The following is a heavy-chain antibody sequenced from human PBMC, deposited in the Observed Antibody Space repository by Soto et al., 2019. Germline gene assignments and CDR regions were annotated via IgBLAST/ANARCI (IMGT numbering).Heavy chain of an antibody. D-gene: IGHD3-22*01. J-gene: IGHJ5*02. Sequence: QVQLQESGPGLVKPSETLSLTCTVSGGSISSYYWSWIRQSPGKGLEWIGYIYYSGSTNYNPSLKSRVPRTVDTSKNQFSLKLSSVTAADTAVYYCARHLGYDSSGYYRNWFDPWGQGTLVTVSS. CDR2: IYYSGST. V-gene: IGHV4-59*08. CDR1: GGSISSYY. CDR3: ARHLGYDSSGYYRNWFDP.